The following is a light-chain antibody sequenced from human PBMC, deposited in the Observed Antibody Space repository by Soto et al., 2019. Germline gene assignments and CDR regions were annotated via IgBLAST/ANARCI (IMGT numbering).Light chain of an antibody. V-gene: IGKV3-11*01. CDR2: DAS. J-gene: IGKJ4*01. Sequence: EIVLTQSPATLSLSPGERATLSCRASQSVSSYLAWYQQTPGQAPKLLIYDASNRATGIPARFSGSGSGTDFTLTICSLEPEDFAVYYCQQRSNWLTFGGGTKV. CDR3: QQRSNWLT. CDR1: QSVSSY.